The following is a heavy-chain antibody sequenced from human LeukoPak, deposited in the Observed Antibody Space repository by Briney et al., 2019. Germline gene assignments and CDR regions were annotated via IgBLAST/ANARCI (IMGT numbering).Heavy chain of an antibody. V-gene: IGHV3-64D*06. CDR1: GFTFSIYA. Sequence: PGGSLRLSCSASGFTFSIYAMHWVRQAPGRGLEYVSAITSNGGSTYYADSVKGRFTISRDNSKNTLYLHMSTLRPEDTAVYYCAYSSGYYHWGQGTLVTVSS. CDR2: ITSNGGST. CDR3: AYSSGYYH. J-gene: IGHJ1*01. D-gene: IGHD3-22*01.